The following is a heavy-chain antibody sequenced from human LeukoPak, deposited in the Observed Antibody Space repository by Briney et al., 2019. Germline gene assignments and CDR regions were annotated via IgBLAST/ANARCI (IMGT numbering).Heavy chain of an antibody. CDR1: GGSISSSSYY. V-gene: IGHV4-39*07. CDR2: IYYSGST. CDR3: ARISGSSWYWFDP. Sequence: SETLSLTCTVSGGSISSSSYYWGWIRQPPGKGLEWIGSIYYSGSTNYNPSLKSRVTISVDKSKNQFSLKLSSVTAADTAVYYCARISGSSWYWFDPWGQGTLVTVSS. D-gene: IGHD6-13*01. J-gene: IGHJ5*02.